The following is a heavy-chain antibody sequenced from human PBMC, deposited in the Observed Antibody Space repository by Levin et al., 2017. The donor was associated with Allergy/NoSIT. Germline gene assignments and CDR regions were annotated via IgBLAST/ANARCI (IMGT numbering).Heavy chain of an antibody. CDR3: ASGFIVATTEIDWYFDL. J-gene: IGHJ2*01. D-gene: IGHD5-12*01. CDR1: GYSFTSYW. V-gene: IGHV5-51*01. Sequence: GESLKISCKGSGYSFTSYWIGWVRQMPGKGLEWMGIIYPGDSDTRYSPSFQGQVTISADKSISTAYLQWSSLKASDTAMYYCASGFIVATTEIDWYFDLWGRGTLVTVSS. CDR2: IYPGDSDT.